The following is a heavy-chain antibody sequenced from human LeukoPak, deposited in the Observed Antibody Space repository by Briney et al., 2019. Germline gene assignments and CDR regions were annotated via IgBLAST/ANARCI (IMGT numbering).Heavy chain of an antibody. CDR3: IKDPGSGYYFDY. J-gene: IGHJ4*02. V-gene: IGHV3-30*02. D-gene: IGHD6-19*01. Sequence: GGSLRLSCGASGFSFSFYGMHWVRQAPGKGLEWVAFLRYDGTDEDYGDSVKGRFSVSRDNSKNTLYLQMNSLRVEDTAVYYCIKDPGSGYYFDYWGQGTLVTVSS. CDR2: LRYDGTDE. CDR1: GFSFSFYG.